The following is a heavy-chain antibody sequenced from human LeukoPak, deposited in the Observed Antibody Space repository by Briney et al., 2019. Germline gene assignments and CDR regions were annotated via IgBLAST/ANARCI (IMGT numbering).Heavy chain of an antibody. CDR1: GFTFSSYW. V-gene: IGHV3-7*01. J-gene: IGHJ4*02. Sequence: PGGSLRLSCVASGFTFSSYWMSWVRQAPGKGLEWVATIKEDGSEKTYVDSVRGRFTISRDNAKNSVYLQMNSLRAEDTAEYYCGRGRSRIYYWGQGTVVTVSS. D-gene: IGHD3-10*01. CDR3: GRGRSRIYY. CDR2: IKEDGSEK.